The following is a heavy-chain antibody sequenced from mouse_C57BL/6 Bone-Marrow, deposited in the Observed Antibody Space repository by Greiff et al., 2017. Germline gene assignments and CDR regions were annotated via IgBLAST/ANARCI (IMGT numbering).Heavy chain of an antibody. V-gene: IGHV1-54*01. D-gene: IGHD1-1*01. J-gene: IGHJ2*01. CDR2: INPGSGGT. CDR3: AREYYGSSFDD. CDR1: GYAFTNYL. Sequence: VQLQQSGAELVRPGTSVKVSCKASGYAFTNYLIEWVKQRPGQGLEWIGVINPGSGGTNYTEKFKGKATLTADKSSSTAYMQLSSLTSEDSAVYFCAREYYGSSFDDWGQGTTLTVSS.